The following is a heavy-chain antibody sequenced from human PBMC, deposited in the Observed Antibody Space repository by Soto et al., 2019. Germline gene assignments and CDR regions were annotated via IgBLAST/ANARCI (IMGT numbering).Heavy chain of an antibody. CDR3: ARRGYYAISAFDI. V-gene: IGHV4-4*02. D-gene: IGHD2-8*01. Sequence: KPSQTRSLTCALSGGSISSSNWWSWVRQPPGKGLEWIGEIYYSGSTYYNPSLKSRVTISVDTSKNQFSLKLSSVTAADTAVYYCARRGYYAISAFDIWGQGTMVTV. CDR1: GGSISSSNW. J-gene: IGHJ3*02. CDR2: IYYSGST.